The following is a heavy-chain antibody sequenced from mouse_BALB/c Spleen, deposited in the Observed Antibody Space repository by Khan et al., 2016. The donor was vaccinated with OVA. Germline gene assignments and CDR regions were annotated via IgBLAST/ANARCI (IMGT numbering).Heavy chain of an antibody. D-gene: IGHD1-1*01. CDR3: ARHIYGPFAY. CDR1: GFTFSTYA. CDR2: ISSGGDYT. J-gene: IGHJ3*01. Sequence: EVELVESGGDLVKPGGPLKLSCAASGFTFSTYAMSWVRQTPEKRLEWVATISSGGDYTYYPASVKGGFTLSSDNTKNTLYLQMRSLRSGDTAMYYCARHIYGPFAYWGQGTLVTVSA. V-gene: IGHV5-9-3*01.